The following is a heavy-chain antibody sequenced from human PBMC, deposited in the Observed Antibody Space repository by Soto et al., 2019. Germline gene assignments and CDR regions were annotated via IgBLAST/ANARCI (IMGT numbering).Heavy chain of an antibody. D-gene: IGHD4-4*01. CDR2: IYSGGST. Sequence: EVQLVESVGGLVQPGGSLRLSCAASGFTVSSNYMSWVRQAPGKGLEWVSVIYSGGSTYYADSVKGRFTISRDNSKNTLYLQMNSLRAEDTAVYYCARRTVTHYYYYGMDVWGQGTTVTLSS. CDR3: ARRTVTHYYYYGMDV. V-gene: IGHV3-66*01. CDR1: GFTVSSNY. J-gene: IGHJ6*02.